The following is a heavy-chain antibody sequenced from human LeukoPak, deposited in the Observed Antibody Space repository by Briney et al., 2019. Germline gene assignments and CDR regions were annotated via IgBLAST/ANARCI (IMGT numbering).Heavy chain of an antibody. V-gene: IGHV1-69*04. D-gene: IGHD5-24*01. CDR2: IIPILGIA. Sequence: SVKVSCKASGGTFSSYAISWVRQAPGQGLEWMGRIIPILGIANYAQKFQGRVTITADKSTSTAYMELSSLRSEDTAVYYCARSPRRDGYNSPFDYWGQGTLVTVSS. CDR1: GGTFSSYA. J-gene: IGHJ4*02. CDR3: ARSPRRDGYNSPFDY.